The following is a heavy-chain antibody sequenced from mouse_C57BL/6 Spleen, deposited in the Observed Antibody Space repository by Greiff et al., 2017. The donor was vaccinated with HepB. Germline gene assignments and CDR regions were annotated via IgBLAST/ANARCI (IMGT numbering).Heavy chain of an antibody. J-gene: IGHJ2*01. Sequence: EVQGVESGGDLVKPGGSLKLSCAASGFTFSSYGMSWVRQTPDKKLEWVATISSSGSYTYYHDSVKGRFTISRDNAKNTLYLQMSSLKSEDTAMYYCDRDGATVVAKRGDYFDYWGQGTTLTVSS. D-gene: IGHD1-1*01. CDR3: DRDGATVVAKRGDYFDY. CDR1: GFTFSSYG. V-gene: IGHV5-6*01. CDR2: ISSSGSYT.